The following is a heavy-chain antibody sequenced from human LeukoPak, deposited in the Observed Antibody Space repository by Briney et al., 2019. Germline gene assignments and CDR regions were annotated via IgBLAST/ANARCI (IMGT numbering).Heavy chain of an antibody. CDR3: ARVAGGSGSYYLFDY. CDR1: GGTFSSYA. D-gene: IGHD3-10*01. J-gene: IGHJ4*02. V-gene: IGHV1-69*13. Sequence: ASVKVSCKASGGTFSSYAISWVRQAPGQGLEWMGGIIPSFGTANYAQKFQGRVTITADESTSTAYMELSSLRSEDTAVYYCARVAGGSGSYYLFDYWGQGTLVTVSS. CDR2: IIPSFGTA.